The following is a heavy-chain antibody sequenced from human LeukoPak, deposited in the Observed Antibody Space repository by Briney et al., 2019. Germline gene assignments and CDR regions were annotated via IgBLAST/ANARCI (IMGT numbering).Heavy chain of an antibody. CDR2: IYTSGST. D-gene: IGHD4-23*01. CDR3: ARSRPGARIYGGLALDY. Sequence: SETLSLTCTVSGGSISSGSYYWSWIRQPPGKGLEWIGRIYTSGSTNYNPSLKSRVTISVDTSKNQFSLKLSSVTAADTAVYYCARSRPGARIYGGLALDYWGQGTLVTVSS. CDR1: GGSISSGSYY. V-gene: IGHV4-61*02. J-gene: IGHJ4*02.